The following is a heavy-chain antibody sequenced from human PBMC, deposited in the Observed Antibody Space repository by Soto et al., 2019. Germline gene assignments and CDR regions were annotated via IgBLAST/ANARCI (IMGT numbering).Heavy chain of an antibody. Sequence: EVQLLESGGGLVQPGGSLRLSCAASGSTFSSSVMDWVRQAPGKELEWVSSISGSGGDTHYADSVKGRFTVSRDNSKNTLFLQINSIRVADKAIYYCAKEIECSGGTCQFSTYYLSHWGQGTLVTVSS. V-gene: IGHV3-23*01. J-gene: IGHJ4*02. CDR1: GSTFSSSV. CDR3: AKEIECSGGTCQFSTYYLSH. CDR2: ISGSGGDT. D-gene: IGHD2-15*01.